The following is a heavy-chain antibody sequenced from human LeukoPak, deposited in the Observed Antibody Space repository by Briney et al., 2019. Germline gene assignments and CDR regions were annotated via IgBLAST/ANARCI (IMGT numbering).Heavy chain of an antibody. CDR2: IRSKAYGGTT. D-gene: IGHD2-21*02. CDR1: GFTFGDYV. CDR3: TREPGGDSPFDY. J-gene: IGHJ4*02. Sequence: AGGSLRLSCTASGFTFGDYVMSWFRQAPGKGLEWVGFIRSKAYGGTTEYAASVKGRFTISRDDSKSIAYLQMNSLKTEDTAVYYCTREPGGDSPFDYWGQGTLVTVS. V-gene: IGHV3-49*03.